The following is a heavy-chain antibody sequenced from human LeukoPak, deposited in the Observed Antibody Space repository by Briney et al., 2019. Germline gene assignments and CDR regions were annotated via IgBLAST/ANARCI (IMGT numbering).Heavy chain of an antibody. D-gene: IGHD4-17*01. CDR1: GNSFGDYY. CDR3: TRDTGTTGEVKFDP. Sequence: SETLSLTCTVSGNSFGDYYWSWIRQPAGKGLEWIGRIYTSGSTTYNPSLKSRVTMSVDTSKSQFSLNLMSVTAADTAVYYCTRDTGTTGEVKFDPWGQGALVTVSS. V-gene: IGHV4-4*07. J-gene: IGHJ5*02. CDR2: IYTSGST.